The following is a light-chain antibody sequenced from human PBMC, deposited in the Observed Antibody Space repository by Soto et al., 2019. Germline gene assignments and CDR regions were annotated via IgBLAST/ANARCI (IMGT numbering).Light chain of an antibody. CDR3: QSYDSSFVV. J-gene: IGLJ2*01. CDR1: SGSIASNY. Sequence: FMLTQPHSVSESQGKTVTISCTRSSGSIASNYVQWYQQRPGSAPTTVIYEDKQRPSGVPDRFSGSIDSSSNSASLTISGLKTEDEADYSCQSYDSSFVVFGGGTQLTVL. V-gene: IGLV6-57*04. CDR2: EDK.